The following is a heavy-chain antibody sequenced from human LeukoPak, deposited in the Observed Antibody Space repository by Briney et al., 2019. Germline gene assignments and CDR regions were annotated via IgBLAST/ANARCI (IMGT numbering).Heavy chain of an antibody. CDR3: ARDFYYYIDV. CDR1: GFTFSGYW. J-gene: IGHJ6*03. Sequence: GGSLRLSCTASGFTFSGYWMTWVRKAPGEGLEWVANIKQEGSEKHYVDSVRGRFTISRENAKNSLYLQMNSLRAEDTAVYYCARDFYYYIDVWGKGTTVTVSS. CDR2: IKQEGSEK. V-gene: IGHV3-7*01.